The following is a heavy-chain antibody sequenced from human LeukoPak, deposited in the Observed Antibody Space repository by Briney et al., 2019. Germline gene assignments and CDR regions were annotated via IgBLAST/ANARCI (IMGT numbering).Heavy chain of an antibody. Sequence: SVKVSCKASGGTFSSYAISWVRQAPGQGLEWMGGIIPIFGTANYAQKFQGRVTITADESTSTAYMELSSLRSEDTAVYYCAKGEPYYYYMDVWGKGTTVTVSS. J-gene: IGHJ6*03. CDR1: GGTFSSYA. D-gene: IGHD1-26*01. V-gene: IGHV1-69*01. CDR3: AKGEPYYYYMDV. CDR2: IIPIFGTA.